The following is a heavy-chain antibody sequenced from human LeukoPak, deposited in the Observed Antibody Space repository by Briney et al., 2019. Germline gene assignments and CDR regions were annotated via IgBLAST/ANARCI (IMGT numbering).Heavy chain of an antibody. D-gene: IGHD3-16*02. V-gene: IGHV4-59*01. CDR1: RGSISSYY. Sequence: SETLSLTCTVSRGSISSYYWSWIRQPPGKGLECVGYIYYSGSTNYNPSLKSRVTISVDTSKNQFSLKLSSVTAADTAVYYCARAPAYDYVWGSYRFEVNFDIWGQGTMVTVSS. CDR3: ARAPAYDYVWGSYRFEVNFDI. J-gene: IGHJ3*02. CDR2: IYYSGST.